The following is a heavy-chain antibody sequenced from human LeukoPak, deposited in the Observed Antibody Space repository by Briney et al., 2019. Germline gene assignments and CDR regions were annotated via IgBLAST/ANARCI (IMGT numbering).Heavy chain of an antibody. Sequence: SETLSLTCAVYGGSFSGYYWSWIRQPPGKGLEWIGEINHSGSTNYNPSLKSRVTISVDTSKNQFSLKLSPVTAADTAVYYCAREGNSRDGYNDAFDIWGQGTMVTVSS. CDR1: GGSFSGYY. J-gene: IGHJ3*02. D-gene: IGHD3-22*01. V-gene: IGHV4-34*01. CDR2: INHSGST. CDR3: AREGNSRDGYNDAFDI.